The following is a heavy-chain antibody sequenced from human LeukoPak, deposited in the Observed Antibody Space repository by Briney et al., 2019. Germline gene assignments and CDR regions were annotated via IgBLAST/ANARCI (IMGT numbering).Heavy chain of an antibody. Sequence: SETLFLTCTVSGGSISSSSYYWGWIRQPPGKGLEWIGYIYYSGSTNYNPSLKSRVTISVDTSKNQFSLKLSSVTAEDTAVYYCARDRYLPELHRGWFDPWGQGTLVTVSS. CDR3: ARDRYLPELHRGWFDP. J-gene: IGHJ5*02. CDR2: IYYSGST. CDR1: GGSISSSSYY. V-gene: IGHV4-61*01. D-gene: IGHD1-7*01.